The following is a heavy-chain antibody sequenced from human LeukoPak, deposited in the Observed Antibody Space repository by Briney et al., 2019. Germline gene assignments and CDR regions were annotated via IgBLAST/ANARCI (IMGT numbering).Heavy chain of an antibody. V-gene: IGHV3-48*03. CDR2: ISSISNTI. CDR3: ARSRSYGSGTLDY. Sequence: GGSLRLSCAASGFTFSSYEMNWVRQAPGKGLEWLSYISSISNTIYYADSVKGRFTISRDNAKNSLYLQMNSLRAEDTAVYCCARSRSYGSGTLDYWGQGTLVTVSS. D-gene: IGHD3-10*01. J-gene: IGHJ4*02. CDR1: GFTFSSYE.